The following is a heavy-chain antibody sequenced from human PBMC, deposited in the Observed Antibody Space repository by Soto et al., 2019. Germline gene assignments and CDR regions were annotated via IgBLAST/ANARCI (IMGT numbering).Heavy chain of an antibody. V-gene: IGHV3-7*01. CDR1: GFTFTSYW. Sequence: EVRLVESGGGLVQPGGSLRLSCVASGFTFTSYWMSWVRQAPGKGLEWVANIKGDGSEKRYVDSVMGRLTISRDNAKNSVYLQMNSLRVEDTALYYCGRDEVRNGVGVWGQGTTVTVSS. J-gene: IGHJ6*02. CDR3: GRDEVRNGVGV. CDR2: IKGDGSEK.